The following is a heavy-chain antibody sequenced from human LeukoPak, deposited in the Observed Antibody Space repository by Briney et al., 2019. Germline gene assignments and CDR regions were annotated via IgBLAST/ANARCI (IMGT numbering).Heavy chain of an antibody. CDR1: GYTFSGYY. Sequence: GASVKVSCKASGYTFSGYYMHWVRQAPGQGLESMGWINSNSGARNYAPKLQGRVTFSRDNSISTAYMELSSLRSDDTAIYYCARGRGGATTGFDHWGQGTLVTVS. J-gene: IGHJ4*02. CDR3: ARGRGGATTGFDH. D-gene: IGHD1-26*01. V-gene: IGHV1-2*02. CDR2: INSNSGAR.